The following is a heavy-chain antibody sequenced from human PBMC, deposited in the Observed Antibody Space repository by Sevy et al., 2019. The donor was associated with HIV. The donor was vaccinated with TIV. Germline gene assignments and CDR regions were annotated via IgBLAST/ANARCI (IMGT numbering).Heavy chain of an antibody. CDR3: VSLFLSYRSGWSYFDY. D-gene: IGHD6-19*01. V-gene: IGHV3-66*02. J-gene: IGHJ4*02. CDR2: IFSSGST. Sequence: GGSLRLSCAISGFTVNDKYIIWVRQAPGKGLEWASVIFSSGSTYYADSAKGRFTISRDNSKNTVDLQLNSVRAEDTAVYYWVSLFLSYRSGWSYFDYWGQGTLVTVSS. CDR1: GFTVNDKY.